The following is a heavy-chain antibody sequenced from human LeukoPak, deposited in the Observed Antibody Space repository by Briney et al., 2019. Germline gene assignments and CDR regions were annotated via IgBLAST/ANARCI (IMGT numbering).Heavy chain of an antibody. D-gene: IGHD6-13*01. V-gene: IGHV1-2*02. CDR1: GYTFTGYY. CDR3: ARDPPKTLYSSSWGFDP. Sequence: ASVKVSCKASGYTFTGYYMHWVRQAPGQGLEWMGWINPNSGGTNYAQKFQGRVTMTRDTSISTAYMELSRLRSDDTAVYHCARDPPKTLYSSSWGFDPWGQGTLVTVSS. CDR2: INPNSGGT. J-gene: IGHJ5*02.